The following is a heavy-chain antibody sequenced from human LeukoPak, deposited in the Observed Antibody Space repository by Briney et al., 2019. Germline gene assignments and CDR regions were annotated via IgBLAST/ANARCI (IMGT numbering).Heavy chain of an antibody. CDR2: INSDGSST. D-gene: IGHD5-12*01. CDR1: GFTFSSYW. CDR3: ARRGYNGYEIGDC. V-gene: IGHV3-74*01. J-gene: IGHJ4*02. Sequence: GGSLRLSCAASGFTFSSYWMHWVRHAPGKGLVWVSRINSDGSSTSYADSVKGRFTISRDNAKNTLYLQMNSLRAEDTAVYYCARRGYNGYEIGDCWGQGALVTVSS.